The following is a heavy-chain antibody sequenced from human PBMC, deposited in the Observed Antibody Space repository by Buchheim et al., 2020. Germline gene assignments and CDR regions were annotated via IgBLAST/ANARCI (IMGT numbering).Heavy chain of an antibody. CDR3: ARSYYYGSGSYPDY. CDR1: GFTFSSYA. V-gene: IGHV3-30*04. Sequence: QVQLVESGGGVVQPGRSLRPSCAASGFTFSSYAMHWVRQAPGKGLEWVAVISYDGSNKYYADSVKGRFTISRDNSKNTLYLQMNSLRAEDTTVYYCARSYYYGSGSYPDYWGQGTL. J-gene: IGHJ4*02. D-gene: IGHD3-10*01. CDR2: ISYDGSNK.